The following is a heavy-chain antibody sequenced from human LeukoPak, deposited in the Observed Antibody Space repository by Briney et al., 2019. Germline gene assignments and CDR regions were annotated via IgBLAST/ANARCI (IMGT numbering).Heavy chain of an antibody. J-gene: IGHJ3*02. V-gene: IGHV3-7*05. CDR3: ARDRGYSTFDI. CDR2: MDQDATEK. CDR1: GFTFSSYW. D-gene: IGHD5-18*01. Sequence: PAGSLRLSCAASGFTFSSYWMSWVRQAPGKGLEWVANMDQDATEKNYVGSVKGRFTISRDNAKKLLYVQMNSLRAEDTAVYYCARDRGYSTFDIWGQGTMVTVSS.